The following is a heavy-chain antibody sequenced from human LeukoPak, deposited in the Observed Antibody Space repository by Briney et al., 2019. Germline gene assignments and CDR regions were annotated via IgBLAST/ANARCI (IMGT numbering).Heavy chain of an antibody. CDR3: AKDDCSSTSCYKGGDY. D-gene: IGHD2-2*02. Sequence: GGSLRLSCAASGFTVSSNYMSWVRQAPGKGLEWVSVIYSGGNTYYADSVKDRFTISRDNSKNTLHLQMNSLRAEDTAVYYCAKDDCSSTSCYKGGDYWGQGTLVTVSS. CDR2: IYSGGNT. J-gene: IGHJ4*02. V-gene: IGHV3-53*01. CDR1: GFTVSSNY.